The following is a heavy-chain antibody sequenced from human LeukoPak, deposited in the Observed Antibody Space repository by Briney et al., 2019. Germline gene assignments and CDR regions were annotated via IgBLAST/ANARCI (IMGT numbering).Heavy chain of an antibody. CDR1: GFTFSDYY. CDR3: AREPIQLWLRGAFDI. Sequence: GGSLRLSCAASGFTFSDYYMSWIRQAPGKGLEWVSYISSSSSYTNYADSVKGRFTTSRDNAKNSLYLQMNSLRAEDTAVYYCAREPIQLWLRGAFDIWGQGTMVTVSS. V-gene: IGHV3-11*05. J-gene: IGHJ3*02. D-gene: IGHD5-18*01. CDR2: ISSSSSYT.